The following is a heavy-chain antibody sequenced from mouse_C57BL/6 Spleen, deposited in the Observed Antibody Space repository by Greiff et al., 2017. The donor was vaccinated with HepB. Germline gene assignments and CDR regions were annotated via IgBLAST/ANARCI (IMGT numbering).Heavy chain of an antibody. CDR3: ASDYGSSSWFAY. D-gene: IGHD1-1*01. CDR2: IYPGDGDT. CDR1: GYAFSSSW. Sequence: VQLQQSGPELVKPGASVKISCKASGYAFSSSWMNWVKQRPGQGLEWIGRIYPGDGDTNYNGKFKGKATLTADKSSSTAYMQLSSLTSEDSAVYFCASDYGSSSWFAYWGQGTLVTVSA. V-gene: IGHV1-82*01. J-gene: IGHJ3*01.